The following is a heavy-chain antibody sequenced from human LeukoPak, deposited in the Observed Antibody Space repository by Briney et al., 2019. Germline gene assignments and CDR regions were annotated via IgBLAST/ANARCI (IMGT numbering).Heavy chain of an antibody. Sequence: GGSLRLSCAASGFTFSSYSMNWVRQAPGKGLEWVSSISSSSYIYYADSVKGRFTISRDNAKNSLYLQMNSLRAEDTAVYYCARVGLSGSYPFDYWGQGTLVTVSS. CDR3: ARVGLSGSYPFDY. D-gene: IGHD1-26*01. J-gene: IGHJ4*02. V-gene: IGHV3-21*01. CDR1: GFTFSSYS. CDR2: ISSSSYI.